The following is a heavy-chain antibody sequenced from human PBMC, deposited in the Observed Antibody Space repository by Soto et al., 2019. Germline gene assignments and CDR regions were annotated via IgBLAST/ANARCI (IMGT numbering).Heavy chain of an antibody. D-gene: IGHD3-22*01. J-gene: IGHJ4*02. V-gene: IGHV3-53*01. CDR2: IYSGGST. CDR3: ARDRDSSGYYYGYFDY. CDR1: GFTVSSNY. Sequence: GGSLRLSCAASGFTVSSNYMSWVRQAPGKGLEWVSVIYSGGSTYYADSAKGRFTISRDNSKTTLYLQMNSPRAEDTAVYYCARDRDSSGYYYGYFDYWGQGTLVTVSS.